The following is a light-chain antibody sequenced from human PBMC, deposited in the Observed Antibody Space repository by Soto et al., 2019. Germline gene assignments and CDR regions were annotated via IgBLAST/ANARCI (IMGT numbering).Light chain of an antibody. V-gene: IGKV4-1*01. CDR2: WAS. J-gene: IGKJ2*01. CDR3: QPYHSMPST. Sequence: DIVLTQSPDSLPVSLGERATINCKSSQSVLHSSDNKNYLAWYQQKPGQPPKLLIYWASTRESGVSDRFSGSGSGTDFTLTISSLQAENVAVYFCQPYHSMPSTFGQGPILEI. CDR1: QSVLHSSDNKNY.